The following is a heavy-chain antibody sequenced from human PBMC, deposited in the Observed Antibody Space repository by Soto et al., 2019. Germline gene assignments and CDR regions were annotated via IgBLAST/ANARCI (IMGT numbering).Heavy chain of an antibody. CDR3: AGNEGLLDAFDI. D-gene: IGHD2-15*01. CDR1: GFTFSSYS. Sequence: PGGSLSLSCAASGFTFSSYSMNWVRQAPGKGLEWVSSISSSSSYIYYADSVKGRFTISRDNAKNSMYLQMNSLRAEDTAVYYCAGNEGLLDAFDIWGHGKMVTVSS. V-gene: IGHV3-21*01. J-gene: IGHJ3*02. CDR2: ISSSSSYI.